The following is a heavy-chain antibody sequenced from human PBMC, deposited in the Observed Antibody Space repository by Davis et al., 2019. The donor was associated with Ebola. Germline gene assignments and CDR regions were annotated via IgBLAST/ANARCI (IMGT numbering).Heavy chain of an antibody. D-gene: IGHD6-19*01. V-gene: IGHV4-39*07. CDR3: AREEIAVAGTDDGMDV. J-gene: IGHJ6*02. Sequence: MPSETLSLTCTVSGGSISSSSYYWGWIRQPPGKGLEWIGSIYYSGSTYYNPSLKSRVTISVDTSKNQFSLKLSSVTAADTAVYYCAREEIAVAGTDDGMDVWGQGTTVTVSS. CDR1: GGSISSSSYY. CDR2: IYYSGST.